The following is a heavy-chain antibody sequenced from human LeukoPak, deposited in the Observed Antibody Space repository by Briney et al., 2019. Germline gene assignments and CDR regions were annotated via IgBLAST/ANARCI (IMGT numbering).Heavy chain of an antibody. Sequence: GGSLRLSCAASGFTFSSYAMHWVRQAPGKGLEYVSAISSNGGSTYYANSVKGRFTISRDNSKNTLYLQMGSLRAEDMAVYYCARDSVGYSYGENWFDPWGQGTLVTVSP. CDR1: GFTFSSYA. J-gene: IGHJ5*02. V-gene: IGHV3-64*01. CDR2: ISSNGGST. CDR3: ARDSVGYSYGENWFDP. D-gene: IGHD5-18*01.